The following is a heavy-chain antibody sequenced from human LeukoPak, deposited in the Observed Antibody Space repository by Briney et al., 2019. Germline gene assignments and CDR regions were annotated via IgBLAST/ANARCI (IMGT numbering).Heavy chain of an antibody. CDR3: AREWSYYDILTGYYIFDY. Sequence: PSETLSLTCTVSGGSISSYYWSWIRQPAGKGLEWIGRIYTSGSTNYNPSLKSRVTMPVDTPKNQFSLKLSSVTAADTAVYYCAREWSYYDILTGYYIFDYWGQGTLVTVSS. V-gene: IGHV4-4*07. CDR2: IYTSGST. J-gene: IGHJ4*02. D-gene: IGHD3-9*01. CDR1: GGSISSYY.